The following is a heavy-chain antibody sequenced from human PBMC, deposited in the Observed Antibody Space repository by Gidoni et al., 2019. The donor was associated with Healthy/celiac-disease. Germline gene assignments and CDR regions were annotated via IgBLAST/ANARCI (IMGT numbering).Heavy chain of an antibody. V-gene: IGHV5-51*01. D-gene: IGHD3-3*02. Sequence: EVQLVQSGAEVKKPGASLKISCKGSGYSFTSYWIGWVRQRPGKGLEWMGIIYPGDSDTRYSPSFQGQVTISADKSISTAYLQWSSLKASDTAMYYCARPHFWSGYYGPLDYWGQGTLVTVSS. CDR3: ARPHFWSGYYGPLDY. J-gene: IGHJ4*02. CDR1: GYSFTSYW. CDR2: IYPGDSDT.